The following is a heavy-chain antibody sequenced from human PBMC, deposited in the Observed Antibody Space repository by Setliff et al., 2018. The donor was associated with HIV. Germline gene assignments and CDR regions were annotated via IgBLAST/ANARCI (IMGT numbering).Heavy chain of an antibody. CDR2: INPNSGGT. CDR1: GYTFTGYY. Sequence: ASVKVSCKASGYTFTGYYMHWVRQAPGQGLEWMGWINPNSGGTNYAQKFQGWVTMTRDTSISTAYMELSRLRSDDTAVYYCARVLSVTMIRGAHGYWGQGTLVTVSS. V-gene: IGHV1-2*04. CDR3: ARVLSVTMIRGAHGY. D-gene: IGHD3-10*01. J-gene: IGHJ4*02.